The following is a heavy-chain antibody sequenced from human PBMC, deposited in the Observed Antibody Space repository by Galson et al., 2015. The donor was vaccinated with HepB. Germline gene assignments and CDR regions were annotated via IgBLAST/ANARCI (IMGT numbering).Heavy chain of an antibody. CDR1: GDPMSSYY. Sequence: ETLSLTCTVSGDPMSSYYWSWIRQPPGKRLEWIGHISYSGSTHYSPSLESRVTILLDTSKKQFSLKLTSVTAADTAVYYCARLYYYDSSDHLHPHFNFWGPGALVTVSS. V-gene: IGHV4-59*01. CDR2: ISYSGST. J-gene: IGHJ4*02. CDR3: ARLYYYDSSDHLHPHFNF. D-gene: IGHD3-22*01.